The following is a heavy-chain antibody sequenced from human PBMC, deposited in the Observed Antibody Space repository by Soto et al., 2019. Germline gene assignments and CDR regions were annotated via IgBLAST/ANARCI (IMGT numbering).Heavy chain of an antibody. CDR2: IWYDGSNK. D-gene: IGHD6-19*01. CDR1: GFTFSSYG. V-gene: IGHV3-33*01. J-gene: IGHJ6*02. CDR3: ARDPNGSGWYNYYYYGMDV. Sequence: PGGSLRLSCAASGFTFSSYGMHWVRQAPGKGLEWVAVIWYDGSNKYYADSVKGRFTISRDNSKNTLYLQMNSLRAEDTAVYYCARDPNGSGWYNYYYYGMDVSGQGTTVT.